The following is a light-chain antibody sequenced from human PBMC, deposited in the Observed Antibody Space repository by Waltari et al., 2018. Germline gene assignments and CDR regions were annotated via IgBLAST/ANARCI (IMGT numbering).Light chain of an antibody. V-gene: IGKV3-11*01. J-gene: IGKJ1*01. CDR2: DVS. CDR1: QSVSTF. Sequence: EIVLTQSPATLSLSPGERATLSCRASQSVSTFLAWYQQKPGQAPRLLIYDVSNRATGTPARFSGCGSGTDFTLTISTLEPEDFAVYYCHQRSTWPWTFGQGTKVEIK. CDR3: HQRSTWPWT.